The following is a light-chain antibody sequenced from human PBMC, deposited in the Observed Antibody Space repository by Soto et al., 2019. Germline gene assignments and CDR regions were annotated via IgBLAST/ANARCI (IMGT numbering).Light chain of an antibody. CDR2: LAS. CDR3: QQSLGNPRT. V-gene: IGKV1-39*01. CDR1: QKSNNF. J-gene: IGKJ4*01. Sequence: DIQMTQSPSSLSASVGDSVTITCRASQKSNNFLNWYQQKPGKAPKLLIFLASTLESGVPSRFGGSGSGTNFTLSISSLQPEDSAIYYCQQSLGNPRTFGGGTKVEIQ.